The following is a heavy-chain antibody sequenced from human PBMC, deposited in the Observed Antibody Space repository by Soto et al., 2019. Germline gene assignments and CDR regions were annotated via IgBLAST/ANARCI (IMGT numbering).Heavy chain of an antibody. D-gene: IGHD1-26*01. CDR3: AMIWEDESGLIDY. Sequence: PGESVKISCKASGYDFSTYWIAWVRQMHGKGLEYMGIMYPGDSDTRYSPSFQGQVTISADKSISTTYLQWNGLKASDTAMYYCAMIWEDESGLIDYWGEGTPVTSPQ. CDR1: GYDFSTYW. J-gene: IGHJ4*02. V-gene: IGHV5-51*01. CDR2: MYPGDSDT.